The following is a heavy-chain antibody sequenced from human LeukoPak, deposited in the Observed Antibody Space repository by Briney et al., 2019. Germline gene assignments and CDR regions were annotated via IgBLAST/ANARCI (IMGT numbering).Heavy chain of an antibody. D-gene: IGHD1-26*01. V-gene: IGHV3-9*01. Sequence: GRSLRLSCAASGFTFDDNAMHWVRQAPGKGLEWVSGISWNSGSIGYADSVKGRFTISRDNAKNSLYLQMNSLRAEDTALYYCAKEGSRENCYFDLWGRGTLVTVSS. CDR1: GFTFDDNA. CDR3: AKEGSRENCYFDL. J-gene: IGHJ2*01. CDR2: ISWNSGSI.